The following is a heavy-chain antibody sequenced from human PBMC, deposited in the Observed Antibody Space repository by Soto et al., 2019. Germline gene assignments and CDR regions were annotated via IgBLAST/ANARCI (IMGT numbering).Heavy chain of an antibody. CDR3: AREAGTWHLPLNWFDP. CDR1: GFTVSSNY. CDR2: IYSGGTT. D-gene: IGHD6-19*01. V-gene: IGHV3-66*01. Sequence: GGSLRLSCAASGFTVSSNYMSWVRQAPGKGLEWVSVIYSGGTTYYADSVKGRFTISRDNAKNTLYLQMNSLRAEDTAVYYCAREAGTWHLPLNWFDPWGQGTLVTVSS. J-gene: IGHJ5*02.